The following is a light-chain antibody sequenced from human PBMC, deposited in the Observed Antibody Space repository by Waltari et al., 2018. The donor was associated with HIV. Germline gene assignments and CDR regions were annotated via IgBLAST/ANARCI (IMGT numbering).Light chain of an antibody. CDR2: KIS. J-gene: IGKJ4*01. Sequence: IVLTQSPLSLPVTLGQPASISCTSSQSLRHKDGGTYLSWFHQRPGRTPRLLLYKISNRLSGVPDRFSGSGAGTNFTLKIDRVEAEDVGVYFCLQITQFPLTFGGGTKVEIK. V-gene: IGKV2-24*01. CDR1: QSLRHKDGGTY. CDR3: LQITQFPLT.